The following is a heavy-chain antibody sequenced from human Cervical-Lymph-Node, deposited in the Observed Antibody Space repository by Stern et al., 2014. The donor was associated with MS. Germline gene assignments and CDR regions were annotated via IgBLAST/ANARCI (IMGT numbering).Heavy chain of an antibody. Sequence: EVQLVESGGGLVKPGGSLRLSCAASGFTFNNAWLSWVRQAPGKGLEWVGRIRSKTDGGTTDYAAPLKGRFTISRDDSKNTLYLQMNSLKTEDTAVYYCTTLSGSFKLDYWGKGTLVTVSS. V-gene: IGHV3-15*01. D-gene: IGHD1-26*01. CDR3: TTLSGSFKLDY. J-gene: IGHJ4*02. CDR1: GFTFNNAW. CDR2: IRSKTDGGTT.